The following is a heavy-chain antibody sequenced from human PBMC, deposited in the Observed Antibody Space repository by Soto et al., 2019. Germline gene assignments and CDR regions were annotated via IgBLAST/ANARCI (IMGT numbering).Heavy chain of an antibody. CDR3: ARQFVYSGSKESAFDI. CDR2: IYPGDSDT. CDR1: GYIFTRYW. D-gene: IGHD1-26*01. J-gene: IGHJ3*02. V-gene: IGHV5-51*01. Sequence: GEYLMISCKGSGYIFTRYWIRWVRQMPGKGLEWMGIIYPGDSDTRYSPSFQGQVTISADKTISTAYLQWSSLKASDTAMYYYARQFVYSGSKESAFDIWGQGTMVTVSS.